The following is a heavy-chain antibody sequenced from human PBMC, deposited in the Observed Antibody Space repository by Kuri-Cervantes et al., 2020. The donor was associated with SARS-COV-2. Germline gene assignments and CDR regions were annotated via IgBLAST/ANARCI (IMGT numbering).Heavy chain of an antibody. CDR3: ARALLRSLTSDAFDI. J-gene: IGHJ3*02. Sequence: ASVKVSCKVSGYTLTELSMHWVRQAPGQGLEWMGWINPNSGGTNYAQKFQGRVTMTRDTSISTAYMELSRLRSDDTAVYYCARALLRSLTSDAFDIWGQGTMVTVSS. CDR2: INPNSGGT. V-gene: IGHV1-2*02. D-gene: IGHD2-2*01. CDR1: GYTLTELS.